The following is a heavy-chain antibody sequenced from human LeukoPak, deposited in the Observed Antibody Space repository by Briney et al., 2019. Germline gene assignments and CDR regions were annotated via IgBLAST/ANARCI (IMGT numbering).Heavy chain of an antibody. CDR3: ARSVGRYFAFDI. CDR2: ISISSSTI. D-gene: IGHD1-26*01. CDR1: GLTFSSYS. Sequence: GGSLRLSCAASGLTFSSYSMNWVRQAPGKGLEWVSYISISSSTIYYADSVKGRFTISRDNAKNSLFLQTNSPRAEDTAVYYCARSVGRYFAFDIWGQGTMVTVSS. V-gene: IGHV3-48*01. J-gene: IGHJ3*02.